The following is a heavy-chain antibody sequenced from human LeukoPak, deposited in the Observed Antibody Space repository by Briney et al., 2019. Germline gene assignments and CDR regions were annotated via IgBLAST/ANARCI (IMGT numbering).Heavy chain of an antibody. V-gene: IGHV4-39*01. CDR1: GDSLRSGSYF. D-gene: IGHD4-17*01. J-gene: IGHJ4*02. CDR2: VYYSGSA. CDR3: ARLYGDYAGTIDS. Sequence: KPSETLSLTCTVSGDSLRSGSYFWGWIRQPPGQGLEWIGSVYYSGSAHYNPSLQSRVTMFVDSSKTRFSLNLDSVTATDSAVYYCARLYGDYAGTIDSWGQGTLVTVSS.